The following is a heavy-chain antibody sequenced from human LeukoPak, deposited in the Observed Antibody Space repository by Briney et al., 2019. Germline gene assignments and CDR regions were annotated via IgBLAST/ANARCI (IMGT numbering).Heavy chain of an antibody. Sequence: ASVKVSCKASGYTFTDDYVHWVRQAPGQGLEWMGWINPNSGVTNYEQKFQGRVTMTRDTSISTAYMELSRLRSDDTAVYYCARADWNYVTDYWGQGTLVTVSS. V-gene: IGHV1-2*02. CDR1: GYTFTDDY. CDR3: ARADWNYVTDY. J-gene: IGHJ4*02. CDR2: INPNSGVT. D-gene: IGHD1-7*01.